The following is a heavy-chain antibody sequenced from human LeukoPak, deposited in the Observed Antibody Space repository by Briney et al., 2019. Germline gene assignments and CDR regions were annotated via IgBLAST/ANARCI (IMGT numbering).Heavy chain of an antibody. CDR3: VRVFGNGSGSQTFDP. V-gene: IGHV3-74*01. CDR2: IKNDGSIT. J-gene: IGHJ5*02. D-gene: IGHD3-10*01. CDR1: GFTFNSYW. Sequence: GGSLRLSCVASGFTFNSYWMDWVRQVPGKGLVWVSRIKNDGSITNYADSVKGRFTISRDNAKNTLYLQMNSLRAEDTAVYYCVRVFGNGSGSQTFDPWGQGTLVTVSS.